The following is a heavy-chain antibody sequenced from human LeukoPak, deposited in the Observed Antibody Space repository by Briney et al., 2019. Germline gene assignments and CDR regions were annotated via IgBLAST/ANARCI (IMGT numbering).Heavy chain of an antibody. Sequence: SETLSLTCTVSGGSIGSYYWSWTRQPAGKGLEWIGRIDTSGNTNYNPSLKSRVTMSVDTSKNQFSLKLSSVTAADTAVYYCAKSNGYGLVDIWGQGTMVIVS. J-gene: IGHJ3*02. CDR1: GGSIGSYY. D-gene: IGHD3-10*01. CDR3: AKSNGYGLVDI. V-gene: IGHV4-4*07. CDR2: IDTSGNT.